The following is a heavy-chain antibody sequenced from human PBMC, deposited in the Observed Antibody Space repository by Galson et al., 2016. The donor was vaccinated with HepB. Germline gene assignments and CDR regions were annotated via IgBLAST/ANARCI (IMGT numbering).Heavy chain of an antibody. J-gene: IGHJ3*02. CDR1: GHSFTDYS. Sequence: SVKVSCKASGHSFTDYSFSWVRQAPGQGPEWVGWISAYSGPTDYAQKFQGRVTMTRDKLKRTVYMELRSLRSDDTAVYYCVSDFIDAFDIWGQGTMVTVSS. V-gene: IGHV1-18*01. CDR2: ISAYSGPT. CDR3: VSDFIDAFDI.